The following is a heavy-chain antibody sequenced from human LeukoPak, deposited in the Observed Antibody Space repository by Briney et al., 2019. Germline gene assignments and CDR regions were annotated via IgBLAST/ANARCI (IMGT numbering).Heavy chain of an antibody. CDR2: ISYDGSNK. J-gene: IGHJ4*02. CDR3: ARSPYGDYFDY. V-gene: IGHV3-30-3*01. CDR1: GFTLSSYA. D-gene: IGHD4-17*01. Sequence: GGSLRLSCAASGFTLSSYAMPWVRQAPGKGLEWVAVISYDGSNKYYADSVKGRFTISRDNSKNTLYLQMNGLRAEDTAVYYCARSPYGDYFDYWGQGTLVTVSS.